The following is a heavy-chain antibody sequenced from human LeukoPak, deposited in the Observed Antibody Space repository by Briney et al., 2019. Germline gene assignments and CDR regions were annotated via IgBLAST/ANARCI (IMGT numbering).Heavy chain of an antibody. Sequence: PSETLSLTCTVSGGSVSSGSYYWSWIRQPPGKGLEWIGYIYYTGSTHYNPSLKSRVAISVDTSKNQFSLKLSSVTAADTAVYYCAGRDNWNEFDYWGQGTLVTVSS. V-gene: IGHV4-61*01. CDR2: IYYTGST. D-gene: IGHD1-20*01. CDR3: AGRDNWNEFDY. CDR1: GGSVSSGSYY. J-gene: IGHJ4*02.